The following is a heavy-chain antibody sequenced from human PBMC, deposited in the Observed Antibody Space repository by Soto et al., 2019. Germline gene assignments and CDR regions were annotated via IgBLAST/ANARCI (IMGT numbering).Heavy chain of an antibody. V-gene: IGHV1-2*02. CDR3: ARAVGVIENWFDP. D-gene: IGHD3-16*01. CDR2: INPNSGGT. J-gene: IGHJ5*02. CDR1: GYTFTGYY. Sequence: AASVKVSCKASGYTFTGYYMHWVRQAPGQGLEWMGWINPNSGGTNYAQKFQGRVTMTRDTSISTAYMELSRLRSDDTAVYYCARAVGVIENWFDPWGQGTLVTVSS.